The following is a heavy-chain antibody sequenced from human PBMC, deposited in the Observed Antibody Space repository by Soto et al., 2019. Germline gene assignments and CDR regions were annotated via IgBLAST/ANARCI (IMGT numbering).Heavy chain of an antibody. CDR3: ARDYRRYYFDY. D-gene: IGHD3-16*02. Sequence: PSETLSLTCTVSGGSISSGGYYWSWIRQHPGKGLEWIGYIYYSGSTYYNPSLKSRVTISVDTSKNQFSLKLSSVTAADTAVYYCARDYRRYYFDYWGQGTLVTVSS. CDR2: IYYSGST. CDR1: GGSISSGGYY. J-gene: IGHJ4*02. V-gene: IGHV4-31*03.